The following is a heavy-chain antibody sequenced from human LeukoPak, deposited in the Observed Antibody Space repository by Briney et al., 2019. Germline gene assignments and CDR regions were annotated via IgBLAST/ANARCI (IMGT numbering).Heavy chain of an antibody. CDR3: VKVNSNYFDY. Sequence: PGGSLRLSCAASGFTFSNYVIHWVRQAPGKGLEWVAVISFDGSDKHYADSLKGRFTISRDNSKNTLYLQMSSLRAEDTAVYYCVKVNSNYFDYWGQGTLVTVSS. J-gene: IGHJ4*02. CDR1: GFTFSNYV. V-gene: IGHV3-30*18. CDR2: ISFDGSDK. D-gene: IGHD4-11*01.